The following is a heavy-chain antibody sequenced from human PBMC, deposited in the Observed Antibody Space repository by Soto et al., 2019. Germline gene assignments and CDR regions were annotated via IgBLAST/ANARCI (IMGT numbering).Heavy chain of an antibody. CDR1: GGSISSSNW. Sequence: SETLSLTCAVSGGSISSSNWWSWVRQPPGKGLEWIGEIYHSGSTNYNPSLKSRVTISVDKSKNQFSLKLSSVTAADTAVYYCARDNGYSGYDRSDAFDIWGQGTMVTVSS. J-gene: IGHJ3*02. D-gene: IGHD5-12*01. CDR3: ARDNGYSGYDRSDAFDI. V-gene: IGHV4-4*02. CDR2: IYHSGST.